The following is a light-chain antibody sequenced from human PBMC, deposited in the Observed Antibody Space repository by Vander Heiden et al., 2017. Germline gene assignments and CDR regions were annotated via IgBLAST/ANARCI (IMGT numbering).Light chain of an antibody. CDR2: DVS. CDR1: SSDVGGYNY. CDR3: CSYAGSYTFHV. V-gene: IGLV2-11*01. Sequence: QSALTQPRSVSGSPGPSVTISCTGTSSDVGGYNYVSWYQQHPGKAPKLMIYDVSKRPSGVPDRFSGSKSGNTASLTISGLQAEDEADYYCCSYAGSYTFHVFGTGTKVTVL. J-gene: IGLJ1*01.